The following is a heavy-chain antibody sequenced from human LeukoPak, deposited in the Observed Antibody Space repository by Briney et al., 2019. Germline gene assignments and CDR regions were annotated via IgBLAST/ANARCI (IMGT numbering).Heavy chain of an antibody. V-gene: IGHV4-59*07. CDR3: ARRFDS. CDR1: GDSITNNYH. CDR2: IYYSGST. Sequence: PSDTLSLTCTASGDSITNNYHWSWIRQPPGMGLEFIGYIYYSGSTNYNPSLKSRVTISMDTSKNQFSLRLTSVTAADTAVYYCARRFDSWGQGTLVTVSS. J-gene: IGHJ4*02.